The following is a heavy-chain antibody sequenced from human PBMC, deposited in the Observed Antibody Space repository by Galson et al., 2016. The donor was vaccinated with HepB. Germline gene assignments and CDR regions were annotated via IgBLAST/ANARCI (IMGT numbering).Heavy chain of an antibody. Sequence: SLRLSCAASGFTFSRMNWVRQAPGKGLEWVANIKQDGSQKYYVDSVGGRFTISRDSAENSLHLQMSSLRAEDTAVYYCAGKRSDNYGMDVWGQGTTVTVSS. J-gene: IGHJ6*02. CDR1: GFTFSR. CDR3: AGKRSDNYGMDV. CDR2: IKQDGSQK. V-gene: IGHV3-7*01. D-gene: IGHD4-17*01.